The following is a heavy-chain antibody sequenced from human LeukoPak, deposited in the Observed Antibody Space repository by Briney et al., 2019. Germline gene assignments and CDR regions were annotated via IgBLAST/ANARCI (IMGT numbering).Heavy chain of an antibody. D-gene: IGHD2-15*01. V-gene: IGHV4-31*03. J-gene: IGHJ1*01. CDR1: GGSISSGGYY. CDR2: IYYSGST. Sequence: SETLSLTCTVSGGSISSGGYYWTWIRQHPGKGLEWIGYIYYSGSTYYNPSLKSRVTISVDTSKNQFSLRLSSVTAADAAVYYCALGYCGGGSCYAREYFQHWGQGTLVTVSS. CDR3: ALGYCGGGSCYAREYFQH.